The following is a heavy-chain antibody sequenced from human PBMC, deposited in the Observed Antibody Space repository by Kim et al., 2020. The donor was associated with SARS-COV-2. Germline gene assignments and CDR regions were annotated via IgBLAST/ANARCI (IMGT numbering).Heavy chain of an antibody. CDR3: ARARGSRGSNWFDP. CDR1: GYTFTGYY. D-gene: IGHD3-10*01. Sequence: ASVKVSCKASGYTFTGYYMHWVRQAPGQGLEWMGWINPNSGGTNYAQKFQGRVTMTRDTSISTAYMELSRLRSDDTAVYYCARARGSRGSNWFDPWGQGTLVTVSS. V-gene: IGHV1-2*02. J-gene: IGHJ5*02. CDR2: INPNSGGT.